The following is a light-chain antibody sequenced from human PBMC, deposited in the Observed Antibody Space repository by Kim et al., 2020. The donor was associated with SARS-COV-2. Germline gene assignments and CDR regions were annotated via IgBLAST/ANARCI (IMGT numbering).Light chain of an antibody. Sequence: GQSNTISCTGTSSDVGRYNYVSWYQQHPGKAPKLMIYDVNNRPSGVSNRFSGSKSGNTASLTISGLQAEDEADYYCSSYTTSSTRVFGGGTQLTVL. CDR3: SSYTTSSTRV. CDR2: DVN. V-gene: IGLV2-14*03. J-gene: IGLJ3*02. CDR1: SSDVGRYNY.